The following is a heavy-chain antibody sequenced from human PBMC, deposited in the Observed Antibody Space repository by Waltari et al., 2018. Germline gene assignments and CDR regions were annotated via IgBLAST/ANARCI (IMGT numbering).Heavy chain of an antibody. Sequence: QESGPGLMRPSGTLSLTCDVSGDSVSSPYWWSWVRQSPGKGLEWIGQVHGSGKTNYNPSFASRVSVSLHTPANQFSLTVTSATAADTAVYYCGRDRGRGLYLDSWGQGTLVTVSP. CDR3: GRDRGRGLYLDS. CDR1: GDSVSSPYW. CDR2: VHGSGKT. V-gene: IGHV4-4*02. D-gene: IGHD5-12*01. J-gene: IGHJ4*02.